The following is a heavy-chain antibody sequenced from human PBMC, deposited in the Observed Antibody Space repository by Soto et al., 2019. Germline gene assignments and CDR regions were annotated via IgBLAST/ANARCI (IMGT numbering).Heavy chain of an antibody. V-gene: IGHV1-8*01. CDR2: MNPNSGNT. D-gene: IGHD6-6*01. Sequence: QVQLVQSGAEVKKPGASVKVSCKASGYTFTSYDINWVRQATGQGLEWMGWMNPNSGNTGYAQKFQGRVTMTRNTSISTAYMELCSLRSEDTAMYYCARGQGSIAARLFDYWGQGTLVTVSS. J-gene: IGHJ4*02. CDR3: ARGQGSIAARLFDY. CDR1: GYTFTSYD.